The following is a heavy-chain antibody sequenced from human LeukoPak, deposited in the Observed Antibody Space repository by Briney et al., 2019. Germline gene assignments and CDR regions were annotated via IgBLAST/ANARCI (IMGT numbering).Heavy chain of an antibody. CDR2: ITGSGT. CDR3: AKSGLGYCSSTSCYFGAFDI. D-gene: IGHD2-2*01. J-gene: IGHJ3*02. CDR1: GFFFGNYA. Sequence: QTGGSLRLSCKASGFFFGNYALSWVRQSPGKGLEWVSHITGSGTYYADSVKGRFTSSRDNGRGMIYLQMDGLRAEDTAVYYCAKSGLGYCSSTSCYFGAFDIWGQGTMVTVSS. V-gene: IGHV3-23*01.